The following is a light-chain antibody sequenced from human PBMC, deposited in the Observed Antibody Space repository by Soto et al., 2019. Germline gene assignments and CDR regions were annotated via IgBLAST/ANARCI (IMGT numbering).Light chain of an antibody. V-gene: IGLV2-14*03. CDR2: DVT. J-gene: IGLJ1*01. CDR1: SSDVGAYDY. CDR3: SSFTSTFTLV. Sequence: QSVLTQPASVSGPPGQSITISCTGTSSDVGAYDYVSWYQQHPGKAPKLLIYDVTTRPSGVSNRFSGSKSGNTASLTISGLETDVEAEYYCSSFTSTFTLVFGTGTKVTVL.